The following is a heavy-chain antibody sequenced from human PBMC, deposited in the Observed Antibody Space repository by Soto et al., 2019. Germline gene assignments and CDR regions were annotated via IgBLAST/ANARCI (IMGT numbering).Heavy chain of an antibody. V-gene: IGHV3-23*01. CDR3: AKGYYDILTGYYPNFDY. CDR2: ISGSGGST. CDR1: GFTFSSYA. D-gene: IGHD3-9*01. Sequence: SLRLSCAASGFTFSSYAMSWVRQAPGKGLEWVSAISGSGGSTYYADSVKGRFTISRDNSKNTLYLQMNSLRAEDTAVYYCAKGYYDILTGYYPNFDYWGQGTLVTVSS. J-gene: IGHJ4*02.